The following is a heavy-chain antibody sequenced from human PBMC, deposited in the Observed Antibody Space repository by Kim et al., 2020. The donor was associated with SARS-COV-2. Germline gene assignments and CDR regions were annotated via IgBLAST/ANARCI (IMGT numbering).Heavy chain of an antibody. CDR2: ISSSSSYI. CDR1: GFTFSNYS. D-gene: IGHD6-13*01. Sequence: GGSLRLSCAASGFTFSNYSMNWVSQAPGKGLEWVSSISSSSSYIYYADSVKGRFTISRDNAKNSLYLQMNRLRAEDTAVYYCAVSSSWTGWGQGTMVTVSS. V-gene: IGHV3-21*01. J-gene: IGHJ4*02. CDR3: AVSSSWTG.